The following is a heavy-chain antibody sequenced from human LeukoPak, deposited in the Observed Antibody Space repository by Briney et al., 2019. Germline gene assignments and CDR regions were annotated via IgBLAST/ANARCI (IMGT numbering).Heavy chain of an antibody. CDR2: ISSSSSYT. V-gene: IGHV3-11*05. CDR1: RITFSNFE. D-gene: IGHD5-24*01. CDR3: ARGSMRMATAGLADY. J-gene: IGHJ4*02. Sequence: GGSLRLSCAASRITFSNFELNWIRQAPGKGLEWVSYISSSSSYTNYADSVKGRFTISRDNPKNSLYLQMNSLRAEDTAVYYCARGSMRMATAGLADYWGQGTLVTVSS.